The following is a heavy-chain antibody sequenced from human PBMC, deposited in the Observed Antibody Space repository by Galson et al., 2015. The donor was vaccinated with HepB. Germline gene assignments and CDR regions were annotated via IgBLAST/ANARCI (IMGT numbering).Heavy chain of an antibody. CDR3: ARDRPIRCSSTSCSYSYYYYYGMDV. J-gene: IGHJ6*02. D-gene: IGHD2-2*01. CDR2: IWYDGSNK. V-gene: IGHV3-33*01. CDR1: GFTFSSYG. Sequence: SLRLSCAASGFTFSSYGMHWVRQAPGKGLEWVAVIWYDGSNKYYADSVKGRFTISRDNSKNTLYLQMNSLRAEDTAVYYCARDRPIRCSSTSCSYSYYYYYGMDVWGQGTTVTVSS.